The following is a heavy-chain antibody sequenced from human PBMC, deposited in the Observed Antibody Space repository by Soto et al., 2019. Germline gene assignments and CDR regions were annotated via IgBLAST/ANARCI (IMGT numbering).Heavy chain of an antibody. V-gene: IGHV4-31*02. J-gene: IGHJ6*02. CDR1: GGSISSGGYY. Sequence: QVQLQESGPGLVKPSQTLSLKCTVSGGSISSGGYYWTWIRQRPGKGLEWIGSIYYSGKTYYSPSLKSRVTISVDTSKNHFSLRLTSVTAADTAVYYCARDPSYGDYIYYGMDVWGQGTTVTVSS. CDR2: IYYSGKT. CDR3: ARDPSYGDYIYYGMDV. D-gene: IGHD4-17*01.